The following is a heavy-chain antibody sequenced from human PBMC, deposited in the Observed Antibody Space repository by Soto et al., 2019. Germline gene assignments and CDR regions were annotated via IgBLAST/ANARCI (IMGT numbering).Heavy chain of an antibody. D-gene: IGHD2-8*02. CDR1: GGSFSGYY. V-gene: IGHV4-34*01. CDR3: ARDKITGLFDY. Sequence: QVQLQQWGAGLLKPSETLSLTCAVNGGSFSGYYWTWIRQPPGTGLEWIGEINHSGSTNYNPSLKSRVTISVDTSKNQFSLKLTSVTDADTAVYYCARDKITGLFDYWGQGTLVTVSS. J-gene: IGHJ4*02. CDR2: INHSGST.